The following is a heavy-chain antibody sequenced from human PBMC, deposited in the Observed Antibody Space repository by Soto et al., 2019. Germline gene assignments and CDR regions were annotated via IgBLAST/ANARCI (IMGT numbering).Heavy chain of an antibody. D-gene: IGHD3-22*01. J-gene: IGHJ4*02. CDR3: AREVYYYSSGYYQIDY. Sequence: PSETLSLTCTVSGGSIGSGGYYWSWIRQHPGKGLEWIGYIYYSGSTYYNPSLKSRVTISVDTSKNQFSLKLSSVTAADTAVYYCAREVYYYSSGYYQIDYWGQGTLVTVSS. V-gene: IGHV4-31*03. CDR2: IYYSGST. CDR1: GGSIGSGGYY.